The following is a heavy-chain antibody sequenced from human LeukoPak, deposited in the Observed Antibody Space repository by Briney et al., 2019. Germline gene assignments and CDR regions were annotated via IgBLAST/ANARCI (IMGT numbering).Heavy chain of an antibody. CDR3: ARDVPPGIAAAGTSDY. J-gene: IGHJ4*02. CDR2: IKQDGSEK. D-gene: IGHD6-13*01. CDR1: GFTFSSYW. V-gene: IGHV3-7*01. Sequence: PGGSLRLSCAASGFTFSSYWMSWVRQAPGKGLEWVANIKQDGSEKYYVDSVKGRFTISRDNAKNSLYLQMNSLRAEDTAVYYCARDVPPGIAAAGTSDYWGQGTLVTVSS.